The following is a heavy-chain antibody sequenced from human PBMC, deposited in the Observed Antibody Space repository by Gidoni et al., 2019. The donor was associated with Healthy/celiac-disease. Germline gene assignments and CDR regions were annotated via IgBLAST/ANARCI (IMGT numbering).Heavy chain of an antibody. CDR2: ISDDGINK. CDR1: GFTFSSYA. D-gene: IGHD3-10*01. J-gene: IGHJ2*01. V-gene: IGHV3-30-3*01. CDR3: AKDTTKAARFGELWGWYFDL. Sequence: QVQLVESGGGVVQPGRSLRLSCAASGFTFSSYAMHWVRQAPGKGLEWVAVISDDGINKYYADSVKGRFTISRDNSKNTLYMQMNSLRAEDTAVYYCAKDTTKAARFGELWGWYFDLWGRGTQVTVSS.